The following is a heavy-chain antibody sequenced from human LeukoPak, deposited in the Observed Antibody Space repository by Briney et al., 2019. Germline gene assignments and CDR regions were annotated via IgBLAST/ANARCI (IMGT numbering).Heavy chain of an antibody. CDR3: ARGPPRGADIAPFDY. Sequence: PGGSLRLSCAASGFTFSSYAMYWVRQAPGKGLEWVAVISYDGSNKYDADSVKGRFTISRDNSKNTLYLEMNSLRGEDTAVYFCARGPPRGADIAPFDYWGQGTLVTVSS. V-gene: IGHV3-30-3*01. J-gene: IGHJ4*02. CDR2: ISYDGSNK. CDR1: GFTFSSYA. D-gene: IGHD3-10*01.